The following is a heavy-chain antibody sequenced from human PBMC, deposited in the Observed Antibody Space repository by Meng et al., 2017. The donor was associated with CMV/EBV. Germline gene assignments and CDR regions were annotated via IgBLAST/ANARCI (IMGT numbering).Heavy chain of an antibody. Sequence: SVKVSCKASGGTFSSYAISWVRQAPGQGLEWMGGIIPILGIANYAQKFQGRVTITADKSTSTAYMEPSSLRSEDTAVYYCAREAPRAVSAATVCWFDPWGQGTLVTVSS. CDR1: GGTFSSYA. D-gene: IGHD2-2*01. CDR2: IIPILGIA. J-gene: IGHJ5*02. V-gene: IGHV1-69*10. CDR3: AREAPRAVSAATVCWFDP.